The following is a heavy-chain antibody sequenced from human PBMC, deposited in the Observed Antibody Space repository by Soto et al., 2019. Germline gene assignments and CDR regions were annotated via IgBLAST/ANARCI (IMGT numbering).Heavy chain of an antibody. Sequence: PGGSLRLSCAASGFTFSSYWMHWVRQAPGKGLVWVSRINSDGSSTSYADSVKGRFTISRDNAKNTLYLQMNSLRAEGTAVYYCARGSQYYDFWSGYTYYYYYMDVWGKGTTVTVSS. CDR3: ARGSQYYDFWSGYTYYYYYMDV. J-gene: IGHJ6*03. CDR2: INSDGSST. V-gene: IGHV3-74*01. CDR1: GFTFSSYW. D-gene: IGHD3-3*01.